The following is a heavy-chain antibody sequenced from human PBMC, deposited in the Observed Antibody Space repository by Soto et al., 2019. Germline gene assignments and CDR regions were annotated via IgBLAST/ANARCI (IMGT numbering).Heavy chain of an antibody. D-gene: IGHD1-26*01. CDR3: AKDDGAGFKS. CDR2: IFPLLAMV. Sequence: QVNLVQSGTEMKKPGSSVMVSCKVSGGDLSNSGISWVRQAPGQGLEWMGGIFPLLAMVDYSQKFQGRVTISADEPTTTAYMDLGSLRAADTAVYSCAKDDGAGFKSWGQGTLVIVSS. J-gene: IGHJ4*02. V-gene: IGHV1-69*04. CDR1: GGDLSNSG.